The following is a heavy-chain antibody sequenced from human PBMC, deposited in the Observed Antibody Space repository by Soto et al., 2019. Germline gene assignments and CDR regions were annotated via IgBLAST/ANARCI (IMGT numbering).Heavy chain of an antibody. V-gene: IGHV4-30-4*01. CDR2: IYYSGST. J-gene: IGHJ3*02. CDR1: GGSISSGDYY. Sequence: SETLSLTCTVSGGSISSGDYYWSWIRQPPGKGLEWIGYIYYSGSTYYNPSLKSRVTISVDTSKNQFSLKLSSVTAADTAVYYCAREVVDSSGSSPFDIWGQGTMVTVSS. D-gene: IGHD3-22*01. CDR3: AREVVDSSGSSPFDI.